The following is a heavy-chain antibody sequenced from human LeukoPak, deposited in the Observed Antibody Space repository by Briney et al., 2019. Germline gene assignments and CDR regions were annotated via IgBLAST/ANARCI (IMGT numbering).Heavy chain of an antibody. CDR1: GFTFTSYS. J-gene: IGHJ4*02. V-gene: IGHV3-48*01. CDR3: ARERNLYDSSGYYPR. Sequence: GRSLRLSCAPSGFTFTSYSMNCVRQPPGNGLESVSYISSSTGTIYYADSVKCRFTISIHNAENSPYLQMHSMRGEDTAVYYCARERNLYDSSGYYPRWGQGTLVTVSS. CDR2: ISSSTGTI. D-gene: IGHD3-22*01.